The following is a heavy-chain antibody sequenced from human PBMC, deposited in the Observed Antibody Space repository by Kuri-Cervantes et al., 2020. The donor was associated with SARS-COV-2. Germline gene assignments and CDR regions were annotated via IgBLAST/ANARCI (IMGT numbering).Heavy chain of an antibody. D-gene: IGHD1/OR15-1a*01. J-gene: IGHJ4*02. CDR1: GFTLRRYS. CDR3: AKNLQQLLLSRFEY. Sequence: WGSLRLSCAASGFTLRRYSMTWVRQAPGKGLEWVSTITGSGVTTDYADSVRGRFTISRDNSKNTLFLQMTSLTAEGTAVYYCAKNLQQLLLSRFEYWGQGVLVTVSS. V-gene: IGHV3-23*01. CDR2: ITGSGVTT.